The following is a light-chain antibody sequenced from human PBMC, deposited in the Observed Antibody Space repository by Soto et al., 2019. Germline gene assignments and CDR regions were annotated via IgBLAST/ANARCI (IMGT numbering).Light chain of an antibody. CDR3: SSYTSSSTRV. CDR1: SSEVGGYNY. V-gene: IGLV2-14*01. J-gene: IGLJ3*02. Sequence: QSALTQPASVSGSPGQSITISSTGTSSEVGGYNYVSWYQQHPGKAPKLMIYEVSNRPSGVSNRFSGSKSGNTASLTISGLQAEDEADYYCSSYTSSSTRVFGGGTKLTVL. CDR2: EVS.